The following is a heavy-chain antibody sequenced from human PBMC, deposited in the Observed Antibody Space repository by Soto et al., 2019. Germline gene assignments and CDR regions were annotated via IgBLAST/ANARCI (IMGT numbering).Heavy chain of an antibody. CDR3: ASGHIVVVTARTFDY. Sequence: QVQLQQWGAGLLKPSETLSLTCAVYGGSFSGYYWSWIRQPPGKGLEWIGEINHSGSTNYNPSLKSRVTIAVDTSKSQFSLRLGSVTAADTAVYYCASGHIVVVTARTFDYWGQGTLVTVSS. V-gene: IGHV4-34*01. J-gene: IGHJ4*02. CDR1: GGSFSGYY. CDR2: INHSGST. D-gene: IGHD2-21*02.